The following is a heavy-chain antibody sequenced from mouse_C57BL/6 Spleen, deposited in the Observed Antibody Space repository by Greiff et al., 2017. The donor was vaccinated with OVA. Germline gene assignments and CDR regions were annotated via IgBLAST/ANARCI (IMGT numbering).Heavy chain of an antibody. J-gene: IGHJ4*01. Sequence: EVQLQQSGPELVKPGASVKISCKASGYTFTDYYMNWVKQSHGKSLEWIGDINPNNGGTSYNQKFKGKATLTVDKSSSTAYMELRSLTSEDSAVYYCARSIYYGNYYYAMDYWGQGTSVTVSS. CDR1: GYTFTDYY. CDR2: INPNNGGT. CDR3: ARSIYYGNYYYAMDY. V-gene: IGHV1-26*01. D-gene: IGHD2-1*01.